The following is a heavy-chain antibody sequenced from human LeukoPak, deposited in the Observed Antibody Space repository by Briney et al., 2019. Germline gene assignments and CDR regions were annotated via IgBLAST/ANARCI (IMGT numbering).Heavy chain of an antibody. Sequence: PSETLSLTCAVSVGSISSSNRWSCVRQPPPKGLVWIRQIYHSGSTNYNPSLKSRVTISVDKSKNQFSLKLSSVTAADTAVYYCARDAHGDYLGVPFDYWGQGTLVTVS. CDR1: VGSISSSNR. CDR3: ARDAHGDYLGVPFDY. J-gene: IGHJ4*02. CDR2: IYHSGST. V-gene: IGHV4-4*02. D-gene: IGHD4-17*01.